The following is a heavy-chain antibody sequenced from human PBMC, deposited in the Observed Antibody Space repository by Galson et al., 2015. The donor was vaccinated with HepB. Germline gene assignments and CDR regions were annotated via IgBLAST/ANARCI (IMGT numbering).Heavy chain of an antibody. J-gene: IGHJ6*02. Sequence: SLRLSCAASGFTFSSYAMHWVRQAPGKGLEYVSAISSNGGSTYYADSVKGRFTISRDNSKNTLYLQMSSLRAEDTAVYYCVYGSGSRYYCYYYGMDVWGQGTTVTVSS. D-gene: IGHD3-10*01. CDR2: ISSNGGST. CDR3: VYGSGSRYYCYYYGMDV. V-gene: IGHV3-64D*06. CDR1: GFTFSSYA.